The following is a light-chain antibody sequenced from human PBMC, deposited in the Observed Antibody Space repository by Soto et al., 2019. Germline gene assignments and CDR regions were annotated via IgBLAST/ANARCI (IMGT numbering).Light chain of an antibody. CDR3: QRYDSTPT. V-gene: IGKV1-27*01. J-gene: IGKJ1*01. CDR1: PGISNY. CDR2: AAS. Sequence: DIQLTQSPSSLSASVGDRVTITCRASPGISNYLAWYQQKPVQVPKLLIYAASTLQSGVPSRLSGSGSGTDFTLTISSLQAEDVATYYCQRYDSTPTFGQGTKVDIK.